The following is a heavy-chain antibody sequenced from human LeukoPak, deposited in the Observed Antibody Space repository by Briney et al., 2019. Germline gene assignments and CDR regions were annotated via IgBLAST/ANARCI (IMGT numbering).Heavy chain of an antibody. Sequence: SETLSLTCTVSGYSISSGYYWGWIRQPPGKGLEWIGSIYHSGSTYYNPSLKSRVTMSVDTSKNQFSLKLSSVTAADTAVYYCARDYYDSSGYSGFGYWGQGTLVTVSS. J-gene: IGHJ4*02. CDR1: GYSISSGYY. D-gene: IGHD3-22*01. CDR3: ARDYYDSSGYSGFGY. V-gene: IGHV4-38-2*02. CDR2: IYHSGST.